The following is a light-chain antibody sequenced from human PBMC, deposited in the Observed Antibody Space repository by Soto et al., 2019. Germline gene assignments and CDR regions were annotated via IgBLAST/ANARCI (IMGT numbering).Light chain of an antibody. V-gene: IGKV3-20*01. J-gene: IGKJ2*01. Sequence: EIVLTQSPGTLSLSPGERATLYCRASQSVSSSYFAWYQQKPGQAPRLVIYGASRRDTGIPDRFSGSGSGTDFTLTISSLEPAGFAVFSGPHYEAFGIVTKLAIK. CDR1: QSVSSSY. CDR2: GAS. CDR3: PHYEA.